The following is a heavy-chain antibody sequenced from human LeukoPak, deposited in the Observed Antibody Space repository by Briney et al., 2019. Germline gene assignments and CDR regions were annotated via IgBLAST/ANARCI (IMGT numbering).Heavy chain of an antibody. CDR3: TTMPGGSSWYVFRDY. CDR1: GFTFSNAW. V-gene: IGHV3-15*01. D-gene: IGHD6-13*01. J-gene: IGHJ4*02. CDR2: IISKTDGGTT. Sequence: GGSLRLSCAASGFTFSNAWMSWVRQAPGKGLEWVGRIISKTDGGTTDYAAPVKGRFTISRDDSKNTLYLQMNSLKTEDTAVYYCTTMPGGSSWYVFRDYWGQGTLVTVSS.